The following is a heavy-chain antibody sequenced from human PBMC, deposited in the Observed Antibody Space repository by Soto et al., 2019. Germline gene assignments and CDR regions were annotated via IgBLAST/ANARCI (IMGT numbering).Heavy chain of an antibody. D-gene: IGHD2-15*01. CDR3: ARFSGSGLYTLGY. Sequence: QVQVVQSGAEVKKPGASVKVSCKASGYTFTNYDITWVRQAPGQGLEWMGCISAYNGDTNYAQKFQGRVTMTTDTSTSTAYMELRSLRSDDTAVYYCARFSGSGLYTLGYWGQGTLVTVSS. CDR2: ISAYNGDT. V-gene: IGHV1-18*01. J-gene: IGHJ4*02. CDR1: GYTFTNYD.